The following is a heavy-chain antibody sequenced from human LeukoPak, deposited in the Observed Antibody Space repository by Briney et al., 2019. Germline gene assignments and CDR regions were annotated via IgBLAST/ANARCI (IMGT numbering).Heavy chain of an antibody. Sequence: GGSLRLSCVDSGFIFSTYGMNWVRQAPGKGLEWVAVISYEGGNKDYSDSVKGRFTISRDNSKSTLYLQLNSLRADDTAVYYCAKDRHRGGYDPDGMDVWGQGTTVTVSS. V-gene: IGHV3-30*18. D-gene: IGHD5-24*01. CDR2: ISYEGGNK. CDR3: AKDRHRGGYDPDGMDV. J-gene: IGHJ6*02. CDR1: GFIFSTYG.